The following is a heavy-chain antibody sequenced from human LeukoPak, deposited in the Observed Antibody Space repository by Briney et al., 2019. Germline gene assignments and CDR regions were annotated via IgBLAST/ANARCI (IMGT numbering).Heavy chain of an antibody. V-gene: IGHV4-59*08. Sequence: PSETLSLTCTVSGGSISSYYWSWIRQPPGKGLEWIGYIYYSGSTNYNPSLKSRVTISVDTSKNQFSLKLSSVTAADTAVYYCARHPPYSSSWYYFDYWGQGTLVTVSS. D-gene: IGHD6-13*01. CDR1: GGSISSYY. CDR3: ARHPPYSSSWYYFDY. J-gene: IGHJ4*02. CDR2: IYYSGST.